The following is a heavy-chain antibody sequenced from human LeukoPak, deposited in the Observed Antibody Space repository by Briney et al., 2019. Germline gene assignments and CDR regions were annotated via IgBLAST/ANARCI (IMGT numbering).Heavy chain of an antibody. D-gene: IGHD6-19*01. CDR3: ARDLVQWLVPRYYYYGMDV. Sequence: PSETLSLTCAVYGGSFSGYYWSWIRQPPGKGLEWIGEINHSGSTNYNPSLKSRVNISVDTSKNQFSLKLSSVTAADTAVYYCARDLVQWLVPRYYYYGMDVWGQGTTVTVSS. CDR1: GGSFSGYY. J-gene: IGHJ6*02. V-gene: IGHV4-34*01. CDR2: INHSGST.